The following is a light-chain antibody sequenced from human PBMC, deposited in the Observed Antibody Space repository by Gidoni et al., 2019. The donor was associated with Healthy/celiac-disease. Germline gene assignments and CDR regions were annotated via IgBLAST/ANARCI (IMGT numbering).Light chain of an antibody. CDR2: AAS. CDR3: QQYYSYPPIT. CDR1: QGISSY. V-gene: IGKV1-8*01. Sequence: AIRITESPSSLSASTGDRVTITCRASQGISSYLAWYQQKPGKAPKLLIYAASTLQSGVPSRFSGSGSGTDFTLTISCLQSEDFATYYCQQYYSYPPITFGPXTKVDIK. J-gene: IGKJ3*01.